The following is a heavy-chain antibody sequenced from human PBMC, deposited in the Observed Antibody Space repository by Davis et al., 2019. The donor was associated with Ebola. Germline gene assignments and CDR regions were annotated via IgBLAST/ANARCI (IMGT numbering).Heavy chain of an antibody. CDR3: AREAGGGAFDI. J-gene: IGHJ3*02. V-gene: IGHV4-59*12. CDR2: ISYSGNT. D-gene: IGHD3-16*01. CDR1: GGSISSYY. Sequence: SETLSLTCTVSGGSISSYYWSWIRQPPGKGLEWIGYISYSGNTNYNPSLKSRVTISVDTSKKQFSLKLSSVTAADTAVYYCAREAGGGAFDIWGQGTMITVSS.